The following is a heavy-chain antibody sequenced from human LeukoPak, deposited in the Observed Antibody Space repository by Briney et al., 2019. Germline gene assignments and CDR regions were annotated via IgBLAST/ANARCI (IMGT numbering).Heavy chain of an antibody. CDR3: AKDLPGQYSSGWP. J-gene: IGHJ5*02. Sequence: GGSLRLSCAASGFTFSSSGMHWVRQAPGKGLEWVAVISYDGSNKYYADSVKGRFTISRDNSKNTLYLQMSSLRAEDTAVYYCAKDLPGQYSSGWPWGQGTLVTVSS. D-gene: IGHD6-19*01. V-gene: IGHV3-30*18. CDR1: GFTFSSSG. CDR2: ISYDGSNK.